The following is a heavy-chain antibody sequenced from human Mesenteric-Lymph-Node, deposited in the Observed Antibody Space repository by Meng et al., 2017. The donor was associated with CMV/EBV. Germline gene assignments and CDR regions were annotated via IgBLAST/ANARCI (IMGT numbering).Heavy chain of an antibody. CDR3: ARPTGSGSLTWFDP. CDR2: ITGSGDDT. Sequence: GESLKISCAASGFTFTSYAMSWVRQAPGRGLEWVSAITGSGDDTYFADSVKGRFTISRDNSKNTLYLQMNSLRGEDTALYYCARPTGSGSLTWFDPWGQGTLVTVSS. J-gene: IGHJ5*02. D-gene: IGHD2-15*01. V-gene: IGHV3-23*01. CDR1: GFTFTSYA.